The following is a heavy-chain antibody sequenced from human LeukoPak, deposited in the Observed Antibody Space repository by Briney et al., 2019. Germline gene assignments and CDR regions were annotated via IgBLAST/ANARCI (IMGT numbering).Heavy chain of an antibody. D-gene: IGHD3-10*01. CDR1: GFTFRNYG. Sequence: GGSLTLSCAASGFTFRNYGMHWVRQAPGKGLEWVALIWYDGSIKYYADSVNVRFTISRDNSKNTLFLQMNSLTAEDTAVFYCARERYGSGLGGMDVWGQGTTVTVSS. J-gene: IGHJ6*02. CDR2: IWYDGSIK. CDR3: ARERYGSGLGGMDV. V-gene: IGHV3-33*01.